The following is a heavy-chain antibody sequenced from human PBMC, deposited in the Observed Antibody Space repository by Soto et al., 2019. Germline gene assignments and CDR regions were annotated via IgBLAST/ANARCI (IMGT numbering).Heavy chain of an antibody. Sequence: QVPLQESGPGLVKPSQTLSLTCNVSGASISGGRYSWNWIRQHPGKGLEWIGNSYDNGITYYNPSLKSRVIISEDTSKNQFSLRLSSVTAADTAVYYCTRDRGFGMDVWGQGTTVTVSS. CDR3: TRDRGFGMDV. CDR1: GASISGGRYS. J-gene: IGHJ6*02. V-gene: IGHV4-31*03. CDR2: SYDNGIT.